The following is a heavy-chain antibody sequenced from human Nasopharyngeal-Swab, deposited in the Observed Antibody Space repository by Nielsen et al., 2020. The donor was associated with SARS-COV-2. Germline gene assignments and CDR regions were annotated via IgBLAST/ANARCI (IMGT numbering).Heavy chain of an antibody. CDR1: GFTFSSYA. Sequence: GESLKISCAAPGFTFSSYAMSWVRQAPGKGLEWVSAISGSGGSTYYADSVKGRFTISRDNSKNTLYLQMNSLRAEDTAVYYCAKVLIAAAGTDFDYWGQGTLVTVSS. D-gene: IGHD6-13*01. V-gene: IGHV3-23*01. J-gene: IGHJ4*02. CDR3: AKVLIAAAGTDFDY. CDR2: ISGSGGST.